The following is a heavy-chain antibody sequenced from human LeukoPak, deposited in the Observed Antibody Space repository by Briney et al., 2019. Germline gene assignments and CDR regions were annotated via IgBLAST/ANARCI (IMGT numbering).Heavy chain of an antibody. CDR1: GFTFSNYA. J-gene: IGHJ4*02. D-gene: IGHD2-15*01. CDR2: ISRSGDKT. CDR3: ARFCGPSTCYSGFES. V-gene: IGHV3-23*01. Sequence: GGSLRLSCSASGFTFSNYAMTWVRKAPGQGLEWVSTISRSGDKTYYAASVKGRFTISRDNSKNTLYLQINSLRAADTAIYYCARFCGPSTCYSGFESWGQGTLVTVSS.